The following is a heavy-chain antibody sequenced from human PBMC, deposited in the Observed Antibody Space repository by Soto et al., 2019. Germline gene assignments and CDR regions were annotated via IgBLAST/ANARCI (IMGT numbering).Heavy chain of an antibody. Sequence: VASVKVSCKASGYTFTGYYMHWVRQAPGQGLEWMGWINPNSGGTNYAQKFQGRVTMTRDTSISTAYMELSRLGSDDTAVYYCARSRMLRYFDWLSHDAFDIWGQGTMVTGS. CDR2: INPNSGGT. J-gene: IGHJ3*02. CDR3: ARSRMLRYFDWLSHDAFDI. CDR1: GYTFTGYY. V-gene: IGHV1-2*02. D-gene: IGHD3-9*01.